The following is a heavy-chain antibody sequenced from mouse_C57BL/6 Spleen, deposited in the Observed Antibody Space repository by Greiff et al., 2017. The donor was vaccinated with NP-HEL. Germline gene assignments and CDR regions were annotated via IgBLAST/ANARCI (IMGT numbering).Heavy chain of an antibody. CDR1: GYTFTDYY. J-gene: IGHJ2*01. V-gene: IGHV1-77*01. Sequence: QVHVKQSGAELVKPGASVKISCKASGYTFTDYYINWVKQRPGQGLEWIGKIGPGSGSTYYNEKFKGKATLTADKSSSTAYMQLSRLTSEDSAVYFCARRGNYYGSSSSFDYWGQGTTLTVSS. CDR2: IGPGSGST. D-gene: IGHD1-1*01. CDR3: ARRGNYYGSSSSFDY.